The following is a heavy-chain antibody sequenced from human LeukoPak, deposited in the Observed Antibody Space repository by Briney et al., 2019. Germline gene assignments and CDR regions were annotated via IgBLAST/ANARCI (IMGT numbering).Heavy chain of an antibody. J-gene: IGHJ3*02. CDR3: ASDSGSSFDAFDI. CDR2: IYYSGST. Sequence: SETLSLTCTVSGGSVSSGSYYWSWIRQPPGKGLEWIGYIYYSGSTNYNPSLKSRVTISVDTSKNQFSLKLSSVTAADTAVYYCASDSGSSFDAFDIWGQGTMVTVSS. D-gene: IGHD1-26*01. V-gene: IGHV4-61*01. CDR1: GGSVSSGSYY.